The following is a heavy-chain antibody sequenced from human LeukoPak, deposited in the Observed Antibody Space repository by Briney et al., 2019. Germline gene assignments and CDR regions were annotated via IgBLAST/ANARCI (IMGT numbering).Heavy chain of an antibody. CDR2: IIPILGIA. CDR1: GGTFSSYA. CDR3: ARQGSKVYYYGSEIFDY. Sequence: SVKVSCKASGGTFSSYAISWVRQAPGQGLEWMGRIIPILGIANYAKKFQGRVTITADKSTSTAYMELSSLRSEDTAVYYCARQGSKVYYYGSEIFDYWGQGTLVTVSS. V-gene: IGHV1-69*04. D-gene: IGHD3-10*01. J-gene: IGHJ4*02.